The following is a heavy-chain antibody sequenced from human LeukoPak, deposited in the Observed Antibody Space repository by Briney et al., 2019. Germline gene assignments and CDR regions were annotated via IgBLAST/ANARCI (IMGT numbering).Heavy chain of an antibody. V-gene: IGHV3-7*01. J-gene: IGHJ3*02. CDR3: ARLAPYYGTGII. CDR2: IKEDGSEV. Sequence: PGGSLRLSCAASGFTFSPYWMSWVRQAPGKGLEWVATIKEDGSEVYYVDSVKGRFTISRDNAKNSLYLQMSSLRAEDTAVYYCARLAPYYGTGIIWGQGTVVTVSS. D-gene: IGHD3-10*01. CDR1: GFTFSPYW.